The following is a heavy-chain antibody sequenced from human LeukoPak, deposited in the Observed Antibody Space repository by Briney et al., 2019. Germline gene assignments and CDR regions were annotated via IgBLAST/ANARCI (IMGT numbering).Heavy chain of an antibody. V-gene: IGHV4-39*07. J-gene: IGHJ4*02. CDR1: GGSISSSSYY. CDR3: AGYSGYDLVYFDY. D-gene: IGHD5-12*01. Sequence: SETLSLTCTVSGGSISSSSYYWGWIRQPPGKGLEWIGSIYYSGSTYYNPSLKSRVTISVDTSKNQFSLKLGSVTAADTAVYYCAGYSGYDLVYFDYWGQGTLVTVSS. CDR2: IYYSGST.